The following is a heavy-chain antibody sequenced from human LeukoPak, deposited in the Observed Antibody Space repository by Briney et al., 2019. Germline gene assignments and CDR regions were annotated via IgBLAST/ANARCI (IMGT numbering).Heavy chain of an antibody. V-gene: IGHV3-23*01. CDR3: AKAMFYDSSGYLEDYGMDV. CDR1: GFTFSSYA. D-gene: IGHD3-22*01. J-gene: IGHJ6*02. CDR2: ISGSGGST. Sequence: GGSLRLSCAASGFTFSSYAMSWVRQAPGKGLEWVSAISGSGGSTYYADSVKGWFTISRDNSKNTLYLQMNSLRAEDTAVYYCAKAMFYDSSGYLEDYGMDVWGQGTTVTVSS.